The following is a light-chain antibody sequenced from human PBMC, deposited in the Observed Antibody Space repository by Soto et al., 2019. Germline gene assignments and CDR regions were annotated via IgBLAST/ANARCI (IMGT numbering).Light chain of an antibody. J-gene: IGKJ1*01. CDR2: GAS. CDR3: NQYSSSRKT. CDR1: QSVRSTY. Sequence: EIVLTQSPATLSLSPGERATLSCRASQSVRSTYLAWYQQRPGQAPRLLIYGASSRATGIQDRFSGSGSGTDFTLTIRRLEPEDSAVYYCNQYSSSRKTFGQGTKVDIK. V-gene: IGKV3-20*01.